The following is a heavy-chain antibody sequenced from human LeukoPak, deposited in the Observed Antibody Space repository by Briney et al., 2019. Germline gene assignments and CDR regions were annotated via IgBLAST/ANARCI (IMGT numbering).Heavy chain of an antibody. CDR3: ARGGEPAVRIAYGAEGMDWYFDL. CDR1: GFTFSSYA. D-gene: IGHD4-17*01. J-gene: IGHJ2*01. CDR2: IPYDGSNK. V-gene: IGHV3-30-3*01. Sequence: GGSLRLSCAASGFTFSSYAMHWVRQAPGKGLEWVAVIPYDGSNKYFADSVKGRFTISRDNSKNTLYLQMNSLRAEDTAVYYCARGGEPAVRIAYGAEGMDWYFDLWGRGTLVTVSS.